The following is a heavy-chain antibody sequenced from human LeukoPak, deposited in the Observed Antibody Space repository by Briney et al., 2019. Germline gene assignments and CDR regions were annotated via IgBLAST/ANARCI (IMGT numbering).Heavy chain of an antibody. D-gene: IGHD3-10*01. Sequence: SETLSLTCAVYGGSFSGYYWSWIRQPPGKGLEWIGEINHSGSTNYNPSLKSRVTISVDTSKSQFSLKLSSLTAADTAVYYCARGLRLTMVRGVIITGRNWFDPWGQGTLVTVSS. CDR1: GGSFSGYY. CDR2: INHSGST. CDR3: ARGLRLTMVRGVIITGRNWFDP. V-gene: IGHV4-34*01. J-gene: IGHJ5*02.